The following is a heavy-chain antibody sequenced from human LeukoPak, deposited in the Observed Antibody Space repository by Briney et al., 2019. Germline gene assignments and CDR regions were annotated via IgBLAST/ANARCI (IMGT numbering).Heavy chain of an antibody. CDR1: GFTFDDYA. V-gene: IGHV3-9*01. J-gene: IGHJ4*02. CDR2: ISWNSGSI. D-gene: IGHD6-13*01. Sequence: GGSLRLSCAASGFTFDDYAMHWVRQAPGKGLEWVSGISWNSGSIGYADSVKGRFTISRDNAKNSLYLQMNSLRAEDTALYYCAKGRKGSSLPWYWGQGTLVTVSS. CDR3: AKGRKGSSLPWY.